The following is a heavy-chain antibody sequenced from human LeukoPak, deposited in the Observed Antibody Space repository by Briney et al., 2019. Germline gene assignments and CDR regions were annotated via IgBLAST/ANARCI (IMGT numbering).Heavy chain of an antibody. Sequence: GGSLRLSCAASGFTVSSTYMSWVRQAPGKGLEWVSVVYSGGSTYYADSVKDRFTISRDNSENTRYLQMNSLRAEDAAVYNCARGGGSFSLAPWGQGTLVTVSS. CDR1: GFTVSSTY. V-gene: IGHV3-53*01. J-gene: IGHJ5*02. CDR2: VYSGGST. D-gene: IGHD1-26*01. CDR3: ARGGGSFSLAP.